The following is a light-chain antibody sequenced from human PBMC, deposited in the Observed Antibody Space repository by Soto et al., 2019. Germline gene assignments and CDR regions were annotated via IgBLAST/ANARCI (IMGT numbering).Light chain of an antibody. CDR1: QSVSSK. J-gene: IGKJ1*01. CDR3: QQYNNWHTWT. Sequence: EIVMTQSPATLSVSPGERATLSCGASQSVSSKLAWYQQKPGQAPRLLIYGASTRATGIPARFSGSGSGTEFTLTISSLKSEDFAVYYRQQYNNWHTWTFGHGTKVDIK. V-gene: IGKV3-15*01. CDR2: GAS.